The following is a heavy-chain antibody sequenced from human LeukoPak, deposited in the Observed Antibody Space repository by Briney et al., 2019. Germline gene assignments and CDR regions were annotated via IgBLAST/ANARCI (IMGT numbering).Heavy chain of an antibody. CDR2: ISYDGSDK. J-gene: IGHJ4*02. Sequence: PGGSLRLSCAASGFTFSSYAVHWVRQAPGKGLEWAAVISYDGSDKYYADSVKGRFTISRDNSQNTLYLQMNSLRAEDTAVYYCARGSSSWLSYFDYCGQGTLVTVSS. CDR3: ARGSSSWLSYFDY. V-gene: IGHV3-30*04. D-gene: IGHD6-13*01. CDR1: GFTFSSYA.